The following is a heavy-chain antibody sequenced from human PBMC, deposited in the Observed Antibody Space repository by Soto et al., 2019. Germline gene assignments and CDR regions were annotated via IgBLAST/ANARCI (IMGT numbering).Heavy chain of an antibody. J-gene: IGHJ3*02. V-gene: IGHV1-2*04. Sequence: GASVKVSCKASGYTFTGYYMHWVRQAPGQGLEWMGWINPNSGGTNYAQKFQGWVTMTRDTSISTAYMELSRLRSDDTAVYYCARESNVLRFLEWLPDAFDIWGQGTMVTVSS. CDR1: GYTFTGYY. CDR3: ARESNVLRFLEWLPDAFDI. D-gene: IGHD3-3*01. CDR2: INPNSGGT.